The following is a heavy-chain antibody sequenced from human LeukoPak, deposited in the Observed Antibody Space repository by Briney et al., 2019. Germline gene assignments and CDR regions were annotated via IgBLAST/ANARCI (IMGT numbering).Heavy chain of an antibody. CDR2: IYYSGST. CDR3: ARDRADYGDPEGFDY. V-gene: IGHV4-59*01. CDR1: GGSISSYY. D-gene: IGHD4-17*01. Sequence: SETLSLTCTVSGGSISSYYWSWIRQPPGKGLEWIGYIYYSGSTNYNPSLKSRVTISVDTSKNQFSLKLSSVTAADTAVYYCARDRADYGDPEGFDYWGQGTLVTVSS. J-gene: IGHJ4*02.